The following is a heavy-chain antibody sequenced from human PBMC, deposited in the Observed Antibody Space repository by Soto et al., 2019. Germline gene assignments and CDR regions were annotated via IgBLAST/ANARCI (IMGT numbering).Heavy chain of an antibody. J-gene: IGHJ3*02. CDR2: INPSGGST. Sequence: ASVKVSCKASGYTFTSYYMHWVRQAPGQGLEWMGIINPSGGSTSYAQKFQGRVTMTRDTSTSTVYMELSSLRSEDTAVYYCARGDIVVVPAAHLSAFDIWGQGTMVTVS. CDR1: GYTFTSYY. V-gene: IGHV1-46*03. CDR3: ARGDIVVVPAAHLSAFDI. D-gene: IGHD2-2*01.